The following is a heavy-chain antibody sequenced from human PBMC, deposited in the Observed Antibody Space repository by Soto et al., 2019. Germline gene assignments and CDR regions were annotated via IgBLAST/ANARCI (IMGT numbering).Heavy chain of an antibody. V-gene: IGHV3-23*01. J-gene: IGHJ5*02. CDR1: GFTFSDYD. D-gene: IGHD2-2*02. CDR2: IGSTGGVT. Sequence: EVQMLESGGDLVHHGGSLRLSSAPSGFTFSDYDMTWVRQAQGKGLEWVSSIGSTGGVTYYADSVKGRFTSSRDNCKNMLYLQINGLRAEVTGVYLCAIYEMEGIRYFDPWGKGSLVSVSS. CDR3: AIYEMEGIRYFDP.